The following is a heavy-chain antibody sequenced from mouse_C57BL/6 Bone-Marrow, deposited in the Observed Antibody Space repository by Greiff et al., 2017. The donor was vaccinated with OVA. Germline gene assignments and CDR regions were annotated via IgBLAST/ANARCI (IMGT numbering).Heavy chain of an antibody. V-gene: IGHV1-15*01. CDR1: GYTFTDYE. J-gene: IGHJ2*01. Sequence: VQLQQSGAELVRPGASVTRCFNSSGYTFTDYEMHWVKQTPVHGLEWIGAIDPETGGTAYNQKFKGKAILTADKSSSTAYMELRSLTSEDSAVYYCTGGYDVKDYFDYWGQGTTLTVSS. CDR3: TGGYDVKDYFDY. D-gene: IGHD2-2*01. CDR2: IDPETGGT.